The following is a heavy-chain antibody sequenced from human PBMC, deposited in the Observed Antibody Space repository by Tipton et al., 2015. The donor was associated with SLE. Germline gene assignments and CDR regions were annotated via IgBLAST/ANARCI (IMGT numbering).Heavy chain of an antibody. Sequence: TLSLTCTVSGGSVSSGSYYWSWIRQPPGKGLEWIGYIYYSGSTNYNPSLKSRVTISVDTSKNQFSLKLSSVTAADTAVYYCARTYYDILTGYPQDAFDIWGQGTMVTVSS. CDR1: GGSVSSGSYY. V-gene: IGHV4-61*01. CDR2: IYYSGST. J-gene: IGHJ3*02. D-gene: IGHD3-9*01. CDR3: ARTYYDILTGYPQDAFDI.